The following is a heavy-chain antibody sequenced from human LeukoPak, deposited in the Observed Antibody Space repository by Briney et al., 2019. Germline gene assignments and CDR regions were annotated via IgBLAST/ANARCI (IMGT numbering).Heavy chain of an antibody. CDR2: ISAYNGNT. CDR3: ASPSYYYDSSGYPALDAFDI. V-gene: IGHV1-18*01. D-gene: IGHD3-22*01. CDR1: GYTFTSYG. Sequence: ASVRVSCKASGYTFTSYGISWVRQAPGQGLEWMGWISAYNGNTNYAQKLQGRVTMTTDTSTSTAYMELRSLRSDDTAVYYCASPSYYYDSSGYPALDAFDIWGQGTMVTVSS. J-gene: IGHJ3*02.